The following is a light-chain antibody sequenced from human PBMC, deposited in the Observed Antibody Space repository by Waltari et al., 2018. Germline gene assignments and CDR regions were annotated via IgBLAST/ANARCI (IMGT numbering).Light chain of an antibody. CDR1: QGISNY. Sequence: DIQVTQSPSSLSASVGDSVTIPCQASQGISNYLNWYQHKPGKAPKLLIFDASNLQTGVPSRFSGSGSGTDFTFTISSLQPEDIATYYCQQYDNLPRTFGQGTKLEIK. J-gene: IGKJ2*01. CDR3: QQYDNLPRT. CDR2: DAS. V-gene: IGKV1-33*01.